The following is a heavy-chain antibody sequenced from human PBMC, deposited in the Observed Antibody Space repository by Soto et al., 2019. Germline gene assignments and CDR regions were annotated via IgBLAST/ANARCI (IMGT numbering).Heavy chain of an antibody. CDR2: IDYTGVT. CDR1: GGSIYRSGYY. CDR3: GKVLVGATGHTDSDS. D-gene: IGHD2-15*01. J-gene: IGHJ4*02. Sequence: LSLTCTVSGGSIYRSGYYWGWIRQPPGRGLEWIGNIDYTGVTYSNPSLKSRVTISRDTSKNQFSLKLTSVTAADTALYYCGKVLVGATGHTDSDSWGPGTPVTVSS. V-gene: IGHV4-39*01.